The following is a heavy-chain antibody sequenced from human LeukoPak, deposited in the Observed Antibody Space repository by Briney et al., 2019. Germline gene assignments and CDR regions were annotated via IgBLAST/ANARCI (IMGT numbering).Heavy chain of an antibody. J-gene: IGHJ4*02. Sequence: GGSLRLSCAASGFTFTGYSMNWVRQAPGKGLEWVSTISGGGGSTYYADSVKGRFTISRDNSKNTLYLQVNSLRAEDTAVYCCAKGGKWDVTPFDYWGQGTLVTVSS. D-gene: IGHD1-26*01. CDR2: ISGGGGST. CDR3: AKGGKWDVTPFDY. CDR1: GFTFTGYS. V-gene: IGHV3-23*01.